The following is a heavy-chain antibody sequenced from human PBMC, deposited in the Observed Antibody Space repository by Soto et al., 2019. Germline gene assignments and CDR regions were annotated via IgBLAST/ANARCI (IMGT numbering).Heavy chain of an antibody. V-gene: IGHV4-59*01. D-gene: IGHD1-1*01. CDR3: ARSPDWNPYYFDY. CDR2: IYYSGST. Sequence: SETLSLTCTVSGGSISSYYWSWIRQPPGKGLEWIGYIYYSGSTNYNPSLKSRVTISVDTSKNQFSLKLSSVTAADTAVYYCARSPDWNPYYFDYWGQGTLVTVSS. J-gene: IGHJ4*02. CDR1: GGSISSYY.